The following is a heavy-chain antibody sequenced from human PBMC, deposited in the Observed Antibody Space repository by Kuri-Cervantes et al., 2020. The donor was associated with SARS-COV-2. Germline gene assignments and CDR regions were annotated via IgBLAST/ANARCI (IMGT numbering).Heavy chain of an antibody. D-gene: IGHD7-27*01. CDR1: GFTFSNAW. CDR3: ARGELGISDY. J-gene: IGHJ4*02. V-gene: IGHV3-15*01. CDR2: IKSKTDGGTT. Sequence: GGSLRLSCAASGFTFSNAWMSWVRQAPGKGLEWVGRIKSKTDGGTTDYAAPVKGRFTISRDDSKNTLYLQMNSLRAEDTAVYYCARGELGISDYWGQGTLVTVSS.